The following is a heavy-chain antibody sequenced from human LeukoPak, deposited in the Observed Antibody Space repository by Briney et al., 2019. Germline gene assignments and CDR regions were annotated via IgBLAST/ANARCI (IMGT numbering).Heavy chain of an antibody. V-gene: IGHV3-23*01. D-gene: IGHD3-16*02. CDR2: XXXSGGST. CDR1: GFTFSSYA. Sequence: GGSLRLSCAASGFTFSSYAMSWVRQAPGXXXXXXXXXXXSGGSTYYADSVKGRFTISRDNSKNTLYLQMNSLRAEDTAVYYCAKASYYDYVWGSYPSDYWGQGTLVTVSS. J-gene: IGHJ4*02. CDR3: AKASYYDYVWGSYPSDY.